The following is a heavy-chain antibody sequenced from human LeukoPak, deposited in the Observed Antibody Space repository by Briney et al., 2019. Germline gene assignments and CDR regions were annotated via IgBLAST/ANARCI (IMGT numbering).Heavy chain of an antibody. CDR3: ARDLTTVRRAYFDY. V-gene: IGHV4-4*07. CDR1: GGSISSYY. Sequence: SETLSLTCTVSGGSISSYYWSWIRQPAGKGLEWIGRIYTSGSTNYNPSLKSRVTMSVDTSKNQFSLKLSSVTAADTAVYYCARDLTTVRRAYFDYWGQGTLVTVSS. J-gene: IGHJ4*02. D-gene: IGHD4-11*01. CDR2: IYTSGST.